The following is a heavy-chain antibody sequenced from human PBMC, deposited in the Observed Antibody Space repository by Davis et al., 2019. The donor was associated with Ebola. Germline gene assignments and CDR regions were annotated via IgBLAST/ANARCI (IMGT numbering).Heavy chain of an antibody. CDR2: ISGSSDTT. V-gene: IGHV3-23*01. CDR3: AKDRGFNYGSDY. J-gene: IGHJ4*02. CDR1: GFTFDDYA. Sequence: GESLKISCAASGFTFDDYAMHWVRQAPGKGLEWLSTISGSSDTTHYADSVKGRFTISRDNSKNTLSLQVNSLRAEDTAVYFCAKDRGFNYGSDYWGQGTLVTVSS. D-gene: IGHD5-18*01.